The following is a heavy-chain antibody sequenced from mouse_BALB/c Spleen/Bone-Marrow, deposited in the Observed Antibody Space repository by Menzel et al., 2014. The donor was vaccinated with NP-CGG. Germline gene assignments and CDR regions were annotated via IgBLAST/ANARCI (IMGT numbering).Heavy chain of an antibody. CDR2: ILPGSGST. CDR1: GYAFSSYW. CDR3: ARTGTDWYFDV. Sequence: VQLQESGAELMKPGASVMISCKATGYAFSSYWIEWVKKRPGHGFEWIGEILPGSGSTNYNEKFKGKATFTADTSSNTAYMQLSSLTSEDSSCYYCARTGTDWYFDVWGAGTTVTVSS. D-gene: IGHD4-1*01. V-gene: IGHV1-9*01. J-gene: IGHJ1*01.